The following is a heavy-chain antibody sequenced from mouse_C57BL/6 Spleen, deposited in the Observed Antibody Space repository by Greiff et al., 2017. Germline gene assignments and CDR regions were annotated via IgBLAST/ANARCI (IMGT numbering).Heavy chain of an antibody. CDR3: RTRSSEDFDY. CDR2: IDPEDGDT. D-gene: IGHD1-1*01. Sequence: VHVKQSGAELVRPGASVKLSCTASGFNIKDYYMHWVKQRPEQGLEWIGRIDPEDGDTEYAPKFQGKATMTADTSSNTAYLQLSSLTSEDTAVYYCRTRSSEDFDYWGQGTTLTVSS. V-gene: IGHV14-1*01. CDR1: GFNIKDYY. J-gene: IGHJ2*01.